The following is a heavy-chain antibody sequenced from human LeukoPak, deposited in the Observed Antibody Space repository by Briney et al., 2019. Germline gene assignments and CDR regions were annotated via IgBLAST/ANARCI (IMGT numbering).Heavy chain of an antibody. CDR1: GFTFSSYG. V-gene: IGHV3-30*18. D-gene: IGHD2/OR15-2a*01. J-gene: IGHJ6*03. CDR3: AKDGGEYCTSSSCYYYYMDV. Sequence: GGSLRLSCAASGFTFSSYGMHWVRQAPGKGLEWVAVIYYGGSIEYYADSVRGRFTISRDNSKKTLYPQMNSLRPEDTAVYYCAKDGGEYCTSSSCYYYYMDVWGKGTTVAVSS. CDR2: IYYGGSIE.